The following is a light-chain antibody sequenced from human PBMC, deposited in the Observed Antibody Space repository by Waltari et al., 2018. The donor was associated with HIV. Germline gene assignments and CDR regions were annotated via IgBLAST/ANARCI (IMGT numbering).Light chain of an antibody. V-gene: IGLV1-40*01. CDR3: QSHDTSLSGPCV. CDR1: SSNIGAGYD. Sequence: QSVLTQPPSVSGAPGQTVTISCTGSSSNIGAGYDVHWYQQLPGTVPKLLILGNSKRHSGVPGRFSGAKSGPSASLAITGLQAEDEADYYCQSHDTSLSGPCVFGTGTKVTVL. CDR2: GNS. J-gene: IGLJ1*01.